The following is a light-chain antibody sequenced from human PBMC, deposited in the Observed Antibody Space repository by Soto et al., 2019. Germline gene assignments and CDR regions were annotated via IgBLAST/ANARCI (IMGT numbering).Light chain of an antibody. J-gene: IGKJ5*01. CDR2: RAS. Sequence: TQSPGTLSLSPGERATLSCLASQSVSSSYLAWYQQKPGQGPRLLVYRASTRTLGIPARFSGSESGTEFTLTISSLRSEDFAVYYCQQYNSWPITFGQGTRLEIK. CDR3: QQYNSWPIT. CDR1: QSVSSSY. V-gene: IGKV3-15*01.